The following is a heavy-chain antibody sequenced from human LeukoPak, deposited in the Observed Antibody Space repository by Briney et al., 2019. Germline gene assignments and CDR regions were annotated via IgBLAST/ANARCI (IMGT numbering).Heavy chain of an antibody. CDR1: GGSISGSSYY. CDR3: ARHYGP. Sequence: PSETLSLTSTVSGGSISGSSYYWGWIRQPPGKGLEWIGSIYYSGSTYYNPSLKSRVTISVDTSKNQFSLKLNSVTATDTTVYYYARHYGPWGQGTLVTVSS. CDR2: IYYSGST. D-gene: IGHD3-10*01. J-gene: IGHJ4*02. V-gene: IGHV4-39*01.